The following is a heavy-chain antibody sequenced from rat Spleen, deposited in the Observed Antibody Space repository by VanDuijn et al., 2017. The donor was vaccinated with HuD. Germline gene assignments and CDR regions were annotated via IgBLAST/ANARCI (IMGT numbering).Heavy chain of an antibody. V-gene: IGHV3-1*01. Sequence: EVQLQESGPGLVKPPQSLSLTCSVTGYSITSNYWGWIRKFPGNKMEWIGHISYSGSTSYNPSLKSRISITRDTSKNQFFLQVNSVTTEDTATYYCARERGYPYFDYWGQGVMVTVSS. CDR3: ARERGYPYFDY. J-gene: IGHJ2*01. CDR1: GYSITSNY. D-gene: IGHD1-11*01. CDR2: ISYSGST.